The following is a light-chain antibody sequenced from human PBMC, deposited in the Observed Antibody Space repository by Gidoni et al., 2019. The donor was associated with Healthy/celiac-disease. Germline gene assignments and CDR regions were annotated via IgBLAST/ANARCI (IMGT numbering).Light chain of an antibody. CDR3: AAWDDSLNGYV. CDR2: SNN. Sequence: QSVLTQPPSASGNPGQRVTISCSGSSSNNGSNPVNWYQQPPGTAPKLIIHSNNQRPSGVPDRFSGSKSGTSASLAISVLQSEDEADYYCAAWDDSLNGYVFGTGTKVTVL. J-gene: IGLJ1*01. CDR1: SSNNGSNP. V-gene: IGLV1-44*01.